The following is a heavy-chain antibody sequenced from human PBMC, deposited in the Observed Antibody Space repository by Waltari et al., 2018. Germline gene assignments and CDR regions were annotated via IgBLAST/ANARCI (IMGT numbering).Heavy chain of an antibody. CDR3: ARDDSYEDYFDY. D-gene: IGHD5-18*01. Sequence: QVQLVQSGAEVKKPGSSVKVSCKASGGTFSSYTISWVRQAPGQGLEWMGRIIPILGIANYAQKVQGRVTITADKSTSTAYMELSSLRSEDTAVYYCARDDSYEDYFDYWGQGTLVTVSS. CDR2: IIPILGIA. CDR1: GGTFSSYT. V-gene: IGHV1-69*08. J-gene: IGHJ4*02.